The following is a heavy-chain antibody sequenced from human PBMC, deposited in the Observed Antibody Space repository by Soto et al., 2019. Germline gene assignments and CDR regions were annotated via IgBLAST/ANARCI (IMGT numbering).Heavy chain of an antibody. CDR2: ISSSSSTI. J-gene: IGHJ4*02. D-gene: IGHD2-15*01. V-gene: IGHV3-48*01. Sequence: PGGSLRLSCAASGFTFSSYSMNWVRQAPGKGLEWVSYISSSSSTIYYADSVKGRFTISRDNAKNSLYLQMNSLRAEDTAVYYCARAGYCSGGSCYGFFDYWGQGTLVTVSS. CDR1: GFTFSSYS. CDR3: ARAGYCSGGSCYGFFDY.